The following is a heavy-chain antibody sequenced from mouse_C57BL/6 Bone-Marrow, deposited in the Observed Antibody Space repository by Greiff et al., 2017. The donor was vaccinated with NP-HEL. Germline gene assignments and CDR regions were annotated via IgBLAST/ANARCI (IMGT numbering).Heavy chain of an antibody. CDR3: ARHHYGSSYIWYFDV. CDR1: GYTFTNYW. J-gene: IGHJ1*03. D-gene: IGHD1-1*01. Sequence: QVQLQQSGAELVRPGTSVKMSCKASGYTFTNYWIGWAKQRPGHGLEWIGDIYPGGGYTNYNEKFKGKATLTAAKSSSTAYMQFSSLTSEDSAIYYCARHHYGSSYIWYFDVWGTGTTVTVSS. V-gene: IGHV1-63*01. CDR2: IYPGGGYT.